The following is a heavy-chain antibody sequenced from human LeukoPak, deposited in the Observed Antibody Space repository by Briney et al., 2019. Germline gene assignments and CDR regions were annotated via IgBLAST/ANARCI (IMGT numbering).Heavy chain of an antibody. CDR1: GFTFSSYW. CDR3: AKDSGSGMNYYYYMDV. Sequence: GGSLRLSCAASGFTFSSYWMHWVRQIPGKGLVWVSRIKSDGSTIYADSVKGRFTISRDNSKNTLYLQMNSLRAEDTAVYYCAKDSGSGMNYYYYMDVWGKGTTVTISS. CDR2: IKSDGST. D-gene: IGHD3-10*01. V-gene: IGHV3-74*01. J-gene: IGHJ6*03.